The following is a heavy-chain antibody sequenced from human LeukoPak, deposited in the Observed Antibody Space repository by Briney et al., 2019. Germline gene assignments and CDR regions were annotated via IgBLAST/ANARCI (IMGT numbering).Heavy chain of an antibody. CDR1: GFTFSSYS. CDR2: ISSSSSYI. V-gene: IGHV3-21*01. D-gene: IGHD2-2*02. CDR3: ARDLWMDSCSSTSCYRNY. Sequence: GGSLRLSCAASGFTFSSYSMNWVRQAPGKGLEWVSSISSSSSYIYYADSVKGRFTISRDNAKNSLYLQMNSLRAEDTAVYYCARDLWMDSCSSTSCYRNYWGQGTLVTVSS. J-gene: IGHJ4*02.